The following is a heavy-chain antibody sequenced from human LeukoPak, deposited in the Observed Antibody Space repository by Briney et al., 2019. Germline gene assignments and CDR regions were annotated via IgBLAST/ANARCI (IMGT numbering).Heavy chain of an antibody. Sequence: SETPSLTCTVSGGSISSSSYYWGWIRQPPGKGLEWIGSIYYSGSTYYNPSLKSRVTISVDTSKNQFSLKLSSVTAADTAVYYCARRGIAVAEIDYWGQGTLVTVSS. V-gene: IGHV4-39*01. CDR3: ARRGIAVAEIDY. CDR1: GGSISSSSYY. CDR2: IYYSGST. D-gene: IGHD6-19*01. J-gene: IGHJ4*02.